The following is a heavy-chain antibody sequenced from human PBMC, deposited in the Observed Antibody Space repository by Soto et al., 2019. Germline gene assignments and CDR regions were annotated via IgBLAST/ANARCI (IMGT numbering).Heavy chain of an antibody. J-gene: IGHJ4*02. CDR3: ARGWALGELVTGAFDY. CDR1: GFTFRGYY. V-gene: IGHV3-72*01. CDR2: IRNKANNYAT. D-gene: IGHD3-16*01. Sequence: WGSLLLSCAASGFTFRGYYMYWVRQAPGKGLEWVGLIRNKANNYATEYAASVKDRFTISRDDSKNSLSLQMNSLKTEDTAVYYCARGWALGELVTGAFDYWGQGILVTVSS.